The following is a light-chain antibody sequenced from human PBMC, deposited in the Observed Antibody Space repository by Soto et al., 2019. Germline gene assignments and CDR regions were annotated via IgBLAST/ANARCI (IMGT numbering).Light chain of an antibody. CDR2: SNN. Sequence: QSVMTQPPSASGTPGQRVTISCSGSNSNIGTNSMNWYQQLPGTAPKLLIHSNNQRPSGVPDRFSGSKSGTSASLAISGRQPEDEADDYCAAWDGSLNGWVFGGGTKVTVL. V-gene: IGLV1-44*01. CDR3: AAWDGSLNGWV. J-gene: IGLJ3*02. CDR1: NSNIGTNS.